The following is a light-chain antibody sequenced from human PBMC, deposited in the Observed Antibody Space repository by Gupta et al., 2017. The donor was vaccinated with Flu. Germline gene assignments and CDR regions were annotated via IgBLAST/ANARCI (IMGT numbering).Light chain of an antibody. CDR2: QDI. Sequence: SYAVTQPPSVSVSPVQTATITCSGDKLGEKYTCWYQQKPGQSPVLVIHQDIKRPSGIPERFSGSNSGNTATLTISGTQAMDEADYYCQAWDSSTWVFGGGTKLTVL. CDR1: KLGEKY. J-gene: IGLJ3*02. V-gene: IGLV3-1*01. CDR3: QAWDSSTWV.